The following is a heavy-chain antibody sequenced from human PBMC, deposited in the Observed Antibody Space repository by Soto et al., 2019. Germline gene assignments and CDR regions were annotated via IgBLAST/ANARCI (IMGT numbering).Heavy chain of an antibody. CDR3: GRGRSGQLVVFY. V-gene: IGHV1-2*02. CDR2: IGPASGDT. J-gene: IGHJ4*02. CDR1: GYTFTGHY. D-gene: IGHD3-10*01. Sequence: ASVKVSCKASGYTFTGHYIHWVRQAPGQGPEWMGEIGPASGDTRYTQKFQGRVTMTRDTSITTVYMELNNLSPDDTAVYYCGRGRSGQLVVFYWGQGTPVTVSS.